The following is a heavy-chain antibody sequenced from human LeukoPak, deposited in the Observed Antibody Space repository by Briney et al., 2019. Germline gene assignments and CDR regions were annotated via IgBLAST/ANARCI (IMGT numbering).Heavy chain of an antibody. CDR1: GFTFSSYE. V-gene: IGHV3-48*03. D-gene: IGHD5-18*01. Sequence: GGSLRLSCAASGFTFSSYEMNWVRQAPGKGLEWVSYISSSGSTIYYAGSVKGRFTISRDNAKNSLYLQMNSLRAEDTAVYYCARGGFNSYGYYYYYYMDVWGKGTTVTISS. CDR3: ARGGFNSYGYYYYYYMDV. J-gene: IGHJ6*03. CDR2: ISSSGSTI.